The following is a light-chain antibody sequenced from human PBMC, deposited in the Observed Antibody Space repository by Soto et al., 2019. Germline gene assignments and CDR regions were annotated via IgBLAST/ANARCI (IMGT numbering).Light chain of an antibody. CDR2: DAS. V-gene: IGKV3-11*01. Sequence: ETVLTQSPATLSLSPGETATLFCRASLNVDIYLAWYQQKPGQAPRLLIYDASNRATGIPARFSGSGSGTDFTLTISSLEPEDFAVYYCQQRKYWPPLTFGQGTRLE. J-gene: IGKJ5*01. CDR3: QQRKYWPPLT. CDR1: LNVDIY.